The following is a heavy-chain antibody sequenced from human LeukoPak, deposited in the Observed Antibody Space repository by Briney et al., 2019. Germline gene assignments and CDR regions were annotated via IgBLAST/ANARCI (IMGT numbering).Heavy chain of an antibody. Sequence: GASVKVSCKVSGYTLTELSMHWVRQAPGKGLEWMGGFDPEDGETIYAQKFQGRVTMTEDTSTDTAYMELSSLRSEDTAVYYCATMRRYCGGDCYVWFDPWGQGTLVTVSS. J-gene: IGHJ5*02. V-gene: IGHV1-24*01. CDR3: ATMRRYCGGDCYVWFDP. CDR2: FDPEDGET. CDR1: GYTLTELS. D-gene: IGHD2-21*02.